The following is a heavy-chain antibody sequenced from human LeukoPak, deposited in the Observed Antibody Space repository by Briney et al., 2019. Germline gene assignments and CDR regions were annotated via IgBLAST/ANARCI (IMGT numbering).Heavy chain of an antibody. CDR3: ARDTDTNGHSSQLDP. V-gene: IGHV3-33*05. J-gene: IGHJ5*02. Sequence: RGSLRLSCAASGFTFTNYGMHWVRQVPGNGLEWVAAIQYDGSKTYYGGSVKGRFTISRDTSKNTLYLQMNSLRAEDTAVYFCARDTDTNGHSSQLDPWGQGTLVTVSS. CDR1: GFTFTNYG. CDR2: IQYDGSKT. D-gene: IGHD2-8*01.